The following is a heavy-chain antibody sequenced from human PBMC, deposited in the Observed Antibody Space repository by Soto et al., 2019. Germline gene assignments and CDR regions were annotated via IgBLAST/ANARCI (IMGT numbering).Heavy chain of an antibody. D-gene: IGHD1-26*01. J-gene: IGHJ4*02. CDR1: GFTFSSYA. CDR3: AKVIVGATSFDY. V-gene: IGHV3-23*01. Sequence: GESLKISCAASGFTFSSYAMSWVRQAPGKGLEWVSAISGSGGNTYYADSVKGRFTISRDNSKNTMYLQMNSLRAEDTAVYYGAKVIVGATSFDYWGQGTLVTVSS. CDR2: ISGSGGNT.